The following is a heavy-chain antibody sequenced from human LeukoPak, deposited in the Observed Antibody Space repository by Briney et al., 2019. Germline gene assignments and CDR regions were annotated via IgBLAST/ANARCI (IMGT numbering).Heavy chain of an antibody. J-gene: IGHJ3*02. CDR1: GFTVSSNY. CDR3: ARDLAPINYDFWSGYYHNAFDI. V-gene: IGHV3-66*02. D-gene: IGHD3-3*01. CDR2: IYSGGST. Sequence: GGSLRLSCAASGFTVSSNYMSWVRQAPGKGLEWVSVIYSGGSTYYADSVKGRFTISRDNSKNTLYLQMNSLRAEDTAVYYCARDLAPINYDFWSGYYHNAFDIWGQGTMVTVSS.